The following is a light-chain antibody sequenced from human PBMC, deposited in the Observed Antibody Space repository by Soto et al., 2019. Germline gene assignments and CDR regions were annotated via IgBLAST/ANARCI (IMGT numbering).Light chain of an antibody. J-gene: IGLJ1*01. CDR3: SSYTSNSTYV. CDR1: SSDVGGYNY. CDR2: EVS. V-gene: IGLV2-14*01. Sequence: QSALTQPASVSGSPGQSITISCTGTSSDVGGYNYVSWYQQHPGKAPKLMIYEVSSRPSGVSYRFSASKSGNTASLTICGLKAEEEAAYYCSSYTSNSTYVFGTGTKVTVL.